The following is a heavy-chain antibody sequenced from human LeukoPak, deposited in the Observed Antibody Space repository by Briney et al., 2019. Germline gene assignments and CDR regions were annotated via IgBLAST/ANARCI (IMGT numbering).Heavy chain of an antibody. CDR2: ISAYNANT. CDR3: ARTDYDILTGARMDV. D-gene: IGHD3-9*01. J-gene: IGHJ6*04. CDR1: GYTFTNYG. V-gene: IGHV1-18*04. Sequence: ASVKVSCKASGYTFTNYGITWVRQAPGQGLEWMGWISAYNANTNYAQKFQGRDTMTTDTSTSTVYMELRSLRSDDTAIYYCARTDYDILTGARMDVWGKGTTVTVSS.